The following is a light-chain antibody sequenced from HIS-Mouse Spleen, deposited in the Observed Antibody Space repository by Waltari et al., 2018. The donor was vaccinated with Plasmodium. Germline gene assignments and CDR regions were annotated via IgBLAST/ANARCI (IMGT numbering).Light chain of an antibody. CDR1: QRVSSN. J-gene: IGKJ1*01. CDR3: QQYNNWPAWT. Sequence: EIVMTQSPATLSVSPGERVTLSCRASQRVSSNLAWYQQKPGQAPRLLIYGASTWATGIPARFSGSGSGTEFTLTISSLQSEDFAVYYCQQYNNWPAWTFGQGTKVEIK. CDR2: GAS. V-gene: IGKV3-15*01.